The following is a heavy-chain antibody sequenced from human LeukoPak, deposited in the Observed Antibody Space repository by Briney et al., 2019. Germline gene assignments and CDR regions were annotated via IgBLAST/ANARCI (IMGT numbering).Heavy chain of an antibody. D-gene: IGHD2-2*01. CDR2: IYTSGNT. V-gene: IGHV4-4*07. CDR3: ARSPVVPSAMEFDY. Sequence: ASETLSLTCTVSGGSISSYYWSWIRQPAGKALEWIGRIYTSGNTNYNPSLKSRVTMSVDTSKNQFSLKLISVIAADTAVYCCARSPVVPSAMEFDYWGQGTLVTVSS. J-gene: IGHJ4*02. CDR1: GGSISSYY.